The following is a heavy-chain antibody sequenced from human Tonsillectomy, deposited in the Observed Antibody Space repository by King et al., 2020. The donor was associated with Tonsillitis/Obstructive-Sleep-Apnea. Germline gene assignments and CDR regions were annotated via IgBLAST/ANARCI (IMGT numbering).Heavy chain of an antibody. J-gene: IGHJ4*02. CDR3: AHLSTTVSHDY. Sequence: TLKESGPTLVKPTQTLTLTCTFSGFSLSTSGVGVGWIRQPPGKALEWLALIYWGDDKRYSPSLKSRLTITKDTSENQVVLTMTNMDPVDTATYYCAHLSTTVSHDYWGQGTLVTVSS. V-gene: IGHV2-5*02. CDR2: IYWGDDK. CDR1: GFSLSTSGVG. D-gene: IGHD4-17*01.